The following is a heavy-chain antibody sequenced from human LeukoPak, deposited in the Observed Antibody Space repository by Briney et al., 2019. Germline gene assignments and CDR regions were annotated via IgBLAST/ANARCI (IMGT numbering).Heavy chain of an antibody. CDR3: ARQAHTVTLYNWFDT. V-gene: IGHV1-2*02. D-gene: IGHD4-17*01. CDR2: INPNSGGT. J-gene: IGHJ5*02. Sequence: ASVKVSCKASGYTFTGYYMHWVRQAPGQGLEWMGWINPNSGGTNYAQKFQGRVTMTRDTSISTAYMELSRLRSDDTAVYYCARQAHTVTLYNWFDTWGQGTLVTVSS. CDR1: GYTFTGYY.